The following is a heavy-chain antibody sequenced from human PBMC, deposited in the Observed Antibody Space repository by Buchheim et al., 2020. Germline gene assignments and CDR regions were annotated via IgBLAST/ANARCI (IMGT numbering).Heavy chain of an antibody. CDR1: GGSVSSGSYY. D-gene: IGHD5-18*01. Sequence: QVQLQESGPGLVKPSETLSLTCTVSGGSVSSGSYYWSWIRQPPGKGLEWIGYIYYSGSTNYNPSLQSRFTISVDTSKNQFSLKLSSVTAADTAVYYCARVFGGGYSYGYGPKTYYFDYWGQGTL. V-gene: IGHV4-61*01. J-gene: IGHJ4*02. CDR2: IYYSGST. CDR3: ARVFGGGYSYGYGPKTYYFDY.